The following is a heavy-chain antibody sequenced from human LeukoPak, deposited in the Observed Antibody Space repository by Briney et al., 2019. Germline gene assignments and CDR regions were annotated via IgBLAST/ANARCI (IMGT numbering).Heavy chain of an antibody. Sequence: ASVKVSCKTSGGTLSTYVITWVRQAPGQGLEWMGETIPVFDTANYAPKFQGRVTLTADTSTSTTYMELTSLTSEDTAVYYCARHIAVVGLGRRAFDYWGQGTLVTVSA. V-gene: IGHV1-69*06. CDR1: GGTLSTYV. CDR3: ARHIAVVGLGRRAFDY. CDR2: TIPVFDTA. J-gene: IGHJ4*01. D-gene: IGHD6-19*01.